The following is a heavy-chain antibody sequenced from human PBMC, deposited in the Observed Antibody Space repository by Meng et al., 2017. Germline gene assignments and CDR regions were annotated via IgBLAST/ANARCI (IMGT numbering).Heavy chain of an antibody. V-gene: IGHV4-61*02. J-gene: IGHJ5*02. CDR3: ARDGPGPSGWYSDWFDP. D-gene: IGHD6-19*01. CDR2: IYTRGST. Sequence: QGQSRRPGPGQWKPYPPASLPCTGSGGADSSGNYYWSWIRQPAGKGLEWIVRIYTRGSTNNNPSLKSRVTISVDTSKNQFSLKLSSVTAADTAVYYCARDGPGPSGWYSDWFDPWGQGTLVTVSS. CDR1: GGADSSGNYY.